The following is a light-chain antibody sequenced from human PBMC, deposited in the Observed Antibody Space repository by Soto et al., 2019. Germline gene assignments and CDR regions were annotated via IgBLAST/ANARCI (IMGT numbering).Light chain of an antibody. J-gene: IGKJ1*01. Sequence: EIVLTQSPGTLSLSPGERATLSCRASQSVSSSYLAWYQQKPGQAPRLLIYSASSRATGIPDRFSGSGSGTDFTLTISRLEPEDFAVYYCQQYGSSPPTFGQGTKV. V-gene: IGKV3-20*01. CDR3: QQYGSSPPT. CDR1: QSVSSSY. CDR2: SAS.